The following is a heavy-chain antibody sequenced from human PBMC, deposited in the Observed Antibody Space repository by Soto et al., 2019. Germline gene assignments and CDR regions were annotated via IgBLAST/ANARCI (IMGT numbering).Heavy chain of an antibody. CDR3: AKVYFSGVQKPTDY. V-gene: IGHV3-30*18. CDR1: GFTFSSYG. J-gene: IGHJ4*02. Sequence: GGSLRLSCAASGFTFSSYGMHWVRQAPGKGLEWVAVISYDGSNKYYADSVKGRFTISRDNSKNTLYLQMNSLRAEDTAVYYCAKVYFSGVQKPTDYWGQGTLVTVSS. D-gene: IGHD2-8*01. CDR2: ISYDGSNK.